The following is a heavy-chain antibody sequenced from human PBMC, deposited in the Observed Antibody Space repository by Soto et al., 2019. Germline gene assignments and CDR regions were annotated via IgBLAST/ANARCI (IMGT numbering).Heavy chain of an antibody. J-gene: IGHJ4*02. D-gene: IGHD5-12*01. CDR2: SYYTGST. CDR3: ARGGGYNHFDS. CDR1: GASISNYY. V-gene: IGHV4-59*01. Sequence: SETLSLTCTVSGASISNYYWSWIRQPPGKGLEWIGYSYYTGSTNYNPSLKSRVTISVDTSKNQFSLKLTFVTAADTAVYYCARGGGYNHFDSWGQGTLVTVSS.